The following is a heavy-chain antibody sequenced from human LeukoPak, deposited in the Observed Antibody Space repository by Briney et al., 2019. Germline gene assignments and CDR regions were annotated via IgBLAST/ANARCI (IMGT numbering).Heavy chain of an antibody. V-gene: IGHV1-18*01. D-gene: IGHD2-21*02. CDR1: GYTFTSYG. CDR2: ISAYNGNT. J-gene: IGHJ4*02. Sequence: ASVKVSCKASGYTFTSYGISWVRQAPGQGLEWMGWISAYNGNTNYAQKLQGRVTMTTDTSTSTAYMELRSLRSDDTAVYYCAREGYCGGDCYSYYLDYWGQGTLVTVSS. CDR3: AREGYCGGDCYSYYLDY.